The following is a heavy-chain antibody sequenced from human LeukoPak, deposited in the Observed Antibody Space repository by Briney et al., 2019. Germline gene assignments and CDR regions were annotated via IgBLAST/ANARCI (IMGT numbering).Heavy chain of an antibody. D-gene: IGHD3-16*01. CDR2: IYGGGST. CDR1: GFTFNNYA. J-gene: IGHJ4*02. Sequence: GGSLRLSCAAPGFTFNNYAMNWVRQLPGKGLEWVSVIYGGGSTHYADSVKGRFTISRDNSKNTLYLQMNSLRAEDTAVYYCAREGSWAFDYWGQGTLVTVSS. CDR3: AREGSWAFDY. V-gene: IGHV3-53*01.